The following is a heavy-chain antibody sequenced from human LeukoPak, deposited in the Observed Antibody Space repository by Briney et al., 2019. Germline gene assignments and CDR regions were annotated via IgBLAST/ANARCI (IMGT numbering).Heavy chain of an antibody. D-gene: IGHD1-14*01. CDR3: ARQDPEGIYYFDY. CDR1: GYSFSFHW. V-gene: IGHV5-51*01. Sequence: GESLKISCKGSGYSFSFHWIAWVRQKPGKGLEWMGIIYPGDFDTRYSPSFQGQVTISADKSISTAYLQWSSLKASDTAMYYCARQDPEGIYYFDYWGQGTLVTVSS. CDR2: IYPGDFDT. J-gene: IGHJ4*02.